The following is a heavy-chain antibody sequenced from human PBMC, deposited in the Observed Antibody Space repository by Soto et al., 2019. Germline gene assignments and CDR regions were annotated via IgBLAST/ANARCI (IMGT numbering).Heavy chain of an antibody. CDR2: ISSNGGST. J-gene: IGHJ6*03. CDR1: GFTFSSYA. CDR3: ARDGRYIVATIVGYYYYYYMDV. V-gene: IGHV3-64*01. Sequence: PGGSLRLSCAASGFTFSSYAMHWVRQAPGKGLEYVSAISSNGGSTYYANSVKGRFTISRDNSKNTLYLQMGSLRAEDMAVYYCARDGRYIVATIVGYYYYYYMDVWGKGTTVTVSS. D-gene: IGHD5-12*01.